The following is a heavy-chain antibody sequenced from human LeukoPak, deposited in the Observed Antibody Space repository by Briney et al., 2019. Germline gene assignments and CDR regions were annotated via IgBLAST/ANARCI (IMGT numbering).Heavy chain of an antibody. V-gene: IGHV1-8*01. CDR1: GYTFTSYD. J-gene: IGHJ4*02. CDR2: MNPNSGNT. Sequence: ASVKVSCKASGYTFTSYDINWVRQATGQGLEWMGWMNPNSGNTGYAQKFQGRVTMTRNTSISTAYMELSSLRSEDTAVYYCVRVFWSGCYQLDYWGQGTLVTVSS. D-gene: IGHD3-3*01. CDR3: VRVFWSGCYQLDY.